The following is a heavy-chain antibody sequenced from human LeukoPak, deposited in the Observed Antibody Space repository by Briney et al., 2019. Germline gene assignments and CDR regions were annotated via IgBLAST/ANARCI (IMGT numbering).Heavy chain of an antibody. Sequence: GGSLRLSCAASGFTFSSYGMHWVRQAPGKGLEWVSAISGSGGSTYYADSVKGRFTISRDNAKNSLYLQMNSLRAEDTAVYYCARVRGSYYNPRSLFDYWGQGTLVTVSS. D-gene: IGHD1-26*01. J-gene: IGHJ4*02. CDR2: ISGSGGST. CDR1: GFTFSSYG. V-gene: IGHV3-NL1*01. CDR3: ARVRGSYYNPRSLFDY.